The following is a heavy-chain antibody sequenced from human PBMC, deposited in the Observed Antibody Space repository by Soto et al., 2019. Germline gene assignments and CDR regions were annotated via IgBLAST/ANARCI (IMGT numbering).Heavy chain of an antibody. V-gene: IGHV4-61*01. CDR2: ISNSEST. Sequence: QVQLQESGPGLLRPSETLSLTCTVSGASVNSGTFYWSWIRQPPGKGLEWIGYISNSESTNYNPSLKSRVTISVATSKSQFSLKLSSVTAAETAVYYCEREDFYFGMDVWGQGTTVTVSS. CDR3: EREDFYFGMDV. J-gene: IGHJ6*02. CDR1: GASVNSGTFY.